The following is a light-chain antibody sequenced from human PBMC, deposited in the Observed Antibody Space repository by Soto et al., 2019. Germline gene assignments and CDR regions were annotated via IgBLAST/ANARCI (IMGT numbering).Light chain of an antibody. V-gene: IGKV1-27*01. CDR3: QNYDSVPVI. CDR1: QGVSSY. Sequence: DIQMTQSPATLSASAGDRVTITCRASQGVSSYLAWYQQKPGKPPRILIYGASTLQSGVPSRFSGSGSGTEFTLTSSSLQPEDVATYYCQNYDSVPVIFGPGTKVDI. J-gene: IGKJ3*01. CDR2: GAS.